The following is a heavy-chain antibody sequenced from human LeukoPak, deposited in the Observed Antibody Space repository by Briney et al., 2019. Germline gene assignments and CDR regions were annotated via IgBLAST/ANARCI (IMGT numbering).Heavy chain of an antibody. Sequence: GGSLRLSCAASGLTSSGYWMHWVRQAPEKGLVWVSRINSDGRSTSYADSVKGRFTISRDNAKNSLYLQMNSLRAEDTAVYYCVRGYCSGGSCYARAFDIWGQGTMFTVSS. CDR3: VRGYCSGGSCYARAFDI. D-gene: IGHD2-15*01. V-gene: IGHV3-74*01. CDR2: INSDGRST. J-gene: IGHJ3*02. CDR1: GLTSSGYW.